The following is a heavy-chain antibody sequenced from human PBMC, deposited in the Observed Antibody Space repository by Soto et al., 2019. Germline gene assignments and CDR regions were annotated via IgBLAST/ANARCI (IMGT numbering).Heavy chain of an antibody. D-gene: IGHD2-2*01. CDR3: ARDLSYCSSTSCPYHGMDV. CDR2: INPNSGGT. CDR1: GYTFTGYY. V-gene: IGHV1-2*04. Sequence: ASVKVSCKASGYTFTGYYMHWVRQAPGQGLEWMGWINPNSGGTNYAQKFQGWVTMTRDTSISTAYMELSRLRSDDTAVYYCARDLSYCSSTSCPYHGMDVWGQGTTVTVSS. J-gene: IGHJ6*02.